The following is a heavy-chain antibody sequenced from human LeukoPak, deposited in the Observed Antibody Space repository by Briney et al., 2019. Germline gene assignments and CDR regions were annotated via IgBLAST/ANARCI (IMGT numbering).Heavy chain of an antibody. CDR2: IYYSGST. V-gene: IGHV4-31*03. Sequence: SQTLSLTCTVSGGSISSGGYYWSWIRQHPGKGLEWIGYIYYSGSTYYNPSLKSRVTISVDTSKNQFSLKLSSVTAADTAVHYCAVTEQSGSYTQFDYWGQGTLVTVSS. CDR3: AVTEQSGSYTQFDY. D-gene: IGHD1-26*01. J-gene: IGHJ4*02. CDR1: GGSISSGGYY.